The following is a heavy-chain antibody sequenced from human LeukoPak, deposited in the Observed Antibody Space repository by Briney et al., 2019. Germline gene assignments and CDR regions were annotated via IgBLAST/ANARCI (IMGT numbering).Heavy chain of an antibody. CDR1: GGSISSGSYY. V-gene: IGHV4-61*02. D-gene: IGHD2-2*01. CDR3: ARASRSDIVVVPAAIGAFDI. CDR2: IYTSGST. J-gene: IGHJ3*02. Sequence: PSETLSLTCTVSGGSISSGSYYWSWIRQPAGKGLEWIGRIYTSGSTNYNPSLKSRVTISVDTSKNQFSLKLSSVTAADTAVYYCARASRSDIVVVPAAIGAFDIWGQGTMVTVSS.